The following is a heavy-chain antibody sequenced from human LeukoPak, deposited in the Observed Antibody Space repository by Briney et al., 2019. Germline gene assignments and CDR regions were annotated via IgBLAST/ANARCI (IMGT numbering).Heavy chain of an antibody. D-gene: IGHD2-2*01. J-gene: IGHJ4*02. V-gene: IGHV3-23*01. Sequence: GGSLRLSCAASGFTFSSYAMSWVRQAPGKGLEWVSAISGSGGSTYYADSVKGRFTISRDNSKNTLYLQMNSLRAEDTAVYYCARALPEYQLLFNFDYWGQGTLVTVSS. CDR1: GFTFSSYA. CDR2: ISGSGGST. CDR3: ARALPEYQLLFNFDY.